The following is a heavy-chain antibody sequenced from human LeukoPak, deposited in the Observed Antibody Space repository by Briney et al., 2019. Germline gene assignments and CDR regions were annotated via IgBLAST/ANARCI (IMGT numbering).Heavy chain of an antibody. CDR2: INWNSATI. J-gene: IGHJ4*02. CDR3: VKGGGGSFLPDWGRCDF. D-gene: IGHD7-27*01. Sequence: GGSLRLSCVASGFTFDDSGMHWVRQAPGKGLEWVAGINWNSATIGYADSVKGRFIISRDSAKNSLYLQMNSLRVEDTAWYYCVKGGGGSFLPDWGRCDFWGQGTLVSVSS. CDR1: GFTFDDSG. V-gene: IGHV3-9*01.